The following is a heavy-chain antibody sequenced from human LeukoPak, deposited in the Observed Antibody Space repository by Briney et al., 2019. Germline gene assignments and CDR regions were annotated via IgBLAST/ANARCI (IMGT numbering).Heavy chain of an antibody. J-gene: IGHJ4*02. V-gene: IGHV3-7*01. D-gene: IGHD1-1*01. Sequence: GGSLRLSCAASGFTLSNYWMTWVRQAPGKGLEWVASIKGGGNAKYYDDSVQGRFSISRDDAKHSLDLQMNSLTFDDTDVYYCARIQLYHGDFDSWGQGTLVTVSS. CDR3: ARIQLYHGDFDS. CDR2: IKGGGNAK. CDR1: GFTLSNYW.